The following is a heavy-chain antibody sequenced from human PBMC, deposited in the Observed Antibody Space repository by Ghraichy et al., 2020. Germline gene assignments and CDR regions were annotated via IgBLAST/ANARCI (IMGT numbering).Heavy chain of an antibody. Sequence: SLRLSCAASGFTFNSYSINWVRQAPGKGLEWVSSISGDSVYIYYADSVKGRFTISRDNAKNSLYLQMNSLRAEDTAVYYCARDSTFGGVIAHFDYWGQGTLVTVSS. CDR1: GFTFNSYS. CDR3: ARDSTFGGVIAHFDY. V-gene: IGHV3-21*01. D-gene: IGHD3-16*02. J-gene: IGHJ4*02. CDR2: ISGDSVYI.